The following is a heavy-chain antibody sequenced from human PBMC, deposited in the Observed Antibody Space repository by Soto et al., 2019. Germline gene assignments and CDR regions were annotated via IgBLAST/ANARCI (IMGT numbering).Heavy chain of an antibody. CDR3: TTVTTVNYYFDY. D-gene: IGHD4-17*01. Sequence: GGSLRLSCAASGLTFSDRYMDWVRQAPGKGLEWVGRIRKKTNSYTTEYAASVKGRFIISRDDSTNSLYLQMSSLKTEDTAVYYCTTVTTVNYYFDYWGQGTLVTVSS. J-gene: IGHJ4*02. CDR2: IRKKTNSYTT. V-gene: IGHV3-72*01. CDR1: GLTFSDRY.